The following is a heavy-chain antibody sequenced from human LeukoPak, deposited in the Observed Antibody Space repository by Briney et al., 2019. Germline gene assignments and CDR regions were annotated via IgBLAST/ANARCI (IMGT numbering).Heavy chain of an antibody. Sequence: GRSLRLSCAASGFTFSSYGMHWVRQAPGKGLEWVAVIWYDGSNKYYADSVKGRFTISRDNSKNTLYLQMNSLRAEDTAVYYCARDEYSGYDDYWGQGTLVTVSS. CDR3: ARDEYSGYDDY. J-gene: IGHJ4*02. V-gene: IGHV3-33*01. D-gene: IGHD5-12*01. CDR1: GFTFSSYG. CDR2: IWYDGSNK.